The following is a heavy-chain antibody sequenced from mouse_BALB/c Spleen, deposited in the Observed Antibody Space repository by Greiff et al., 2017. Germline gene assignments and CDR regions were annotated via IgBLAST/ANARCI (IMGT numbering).Heavy chain of an antibody. V-gene: IGHV5-9-4*01. D-gene: IGHD2-2*01. CDR1: GFTFSSYA. Sequence: EVKLVESGGGLVKPGGSLKLSCAASGFTFSSYAMSWVRQSPEKRLEWVAEISSGGSYTYYPDTVTGRFTISRDNAKNTLYLEMSSLRSEDTAMYYCAREGYDRDPYYYAMDYWGQGTSVTVSS. CDR3: AREGYDRDPYYYAMDY. J-gene: IGHJ4*01. CDR2: ISSGGSYT.